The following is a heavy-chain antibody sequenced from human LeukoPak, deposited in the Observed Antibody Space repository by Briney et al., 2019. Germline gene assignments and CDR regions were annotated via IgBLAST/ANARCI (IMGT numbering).Heavy chain of an antibody. CDR2: INHSGST. D-gene: IGHD6-6*01. CDR3: AGSGSIAPLDY. J-gene: IGHJ4*02. Sequence: ASETLSLTCTVSGGSISSYYWSWIRQPPGKGLEWIGEINHSGSTNYNPSLKSRVTISVDTSKNQFSLKLSSVTAADTAVYYCAGSGSIAPLDYWGQGTLVTVSS. CDR1: GGSISSYY. V-gene: IGHV4-34*01.